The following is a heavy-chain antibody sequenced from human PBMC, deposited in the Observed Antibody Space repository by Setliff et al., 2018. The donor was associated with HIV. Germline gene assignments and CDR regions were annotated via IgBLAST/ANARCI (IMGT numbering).Heavy chain of an antibody. Sequence: VKVSCKASGGTFRSHEISWVRQAPGQGLEWMGGIVPILNTGNYAPKFQGRVTITAVESTTTAYMELSSLRSEDTAVYYCARIPNHSSGFDYWGQGTPVTVSS. V-gene: IGHV1-69*13. CDR1: GGTFRSHE. CDR2: IVPILNTG. J-gene: IGHJ4*02. D-gene: IGHD3-22*01. CDR3: ARIPNHSSGFDY.